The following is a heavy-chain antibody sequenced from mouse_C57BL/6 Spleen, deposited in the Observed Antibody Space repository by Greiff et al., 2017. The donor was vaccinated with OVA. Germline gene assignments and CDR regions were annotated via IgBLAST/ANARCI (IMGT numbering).Heavy chain of an antibody. J-gene: IGHJ1*03. D-gene: IGHD1-1*01. V-gene: IGHV3-6*01. CDR2: ISYDGSN. Sequence: EVKLMESGPGLVKPSQSLSLTCSVTGYSITSGYYWNWIRQFPGNKLEWMGYISYDGSNNYNPSLKNRISITRDTSKNQFFLKLNSVTTEDTATYYCARGTRENYYGSSSYWYCDVWGTGTTVTVSS. CDR3: ARGTRENYYGSSSYWYCDV. CDR1: GYSITSGYY.